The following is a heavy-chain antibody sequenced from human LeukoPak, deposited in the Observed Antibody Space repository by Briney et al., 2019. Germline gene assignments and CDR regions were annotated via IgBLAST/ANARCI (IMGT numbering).Heavy chain of an antibody. CDR3: ARVGSSSSI. CDR2: IYYSGST. V-gene: IGHV4-59*01. J-gene: IGHJ4*02. CDR1: GGSISSYY. D-gene: IGHD6-6*01. Sequence: TSETLSLTCTVSGGSISSYYWSWIRQPPGMGLEWIGYIYYSGSTNYNPSLKSRVTISVDTSKNQFSLRLSSVTAADTAVYYYARVGSSSSIWGQGTLVTVSS.